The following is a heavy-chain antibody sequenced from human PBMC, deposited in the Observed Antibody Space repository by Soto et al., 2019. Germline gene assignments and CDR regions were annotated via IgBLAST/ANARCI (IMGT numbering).Heavy chain of an antibody. CDR3: ASGGGPLYYYYYMDV. J-gene: IGHJ6*03. CDR1: GGTFSSYT. V-gene: IGHV1-69*02. CDR2: IIPILGIA. Sequence: ASVKVSCKASGGTFSSYTISWVRQAPGQGLEWMGRIIPILGIANYAQKFQGRVTITADKSTSTAYMELSSLRSEDTAVYYCASGGGPLYYYYYMDVWGKGTTVTVSS.